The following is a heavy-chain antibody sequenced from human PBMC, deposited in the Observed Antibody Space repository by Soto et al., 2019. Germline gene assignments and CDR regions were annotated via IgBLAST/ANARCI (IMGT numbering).Heavy chain of an antibody. CDR2: FDPEDGEA. V-gene: IGHV1-24*01. J-gene: IGHJ4*02. CDR1: GYTLTELS. D-gene: IGHD6-19*01. CDR3: ATLFLYSSGWYDTDY. Sequence: ASVKVSCKVSGYTLTELSMHWVRQAPGKGLEWMGGFDPEDGEAIYAQKFQGRVTMTEDTSTDTAYMELSSLRSEDTAVYYCATLFLYSSGWYDTDYRGQGTLVTVSS.